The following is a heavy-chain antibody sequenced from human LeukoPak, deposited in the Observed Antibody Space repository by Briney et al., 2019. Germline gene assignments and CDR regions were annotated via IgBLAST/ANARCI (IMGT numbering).Heavy chain of an antibody. V-gene: IGHV4-4*07. D-gene: IGHD2-2*01. CDR3: ARVVLGYCSSTSCSDNWFDP. J-gene: IGHJ5*02. CDR2: IYTSGST. Sequence: SETLSLTCTVSGDSISSYYWSWIRQPAGKGLEWIGRIYTSGSTNYNPSLKSRVTISVDKSKNQFSLKLSSVTAADTAVYYCARVVLGYCSSTSCSDNWFDPWGQGTLVTVSS. CDR1: GDSISSYY.